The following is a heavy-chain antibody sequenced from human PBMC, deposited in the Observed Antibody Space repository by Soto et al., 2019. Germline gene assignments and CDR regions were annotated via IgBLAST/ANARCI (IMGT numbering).Heavy chain of an antibody. Sequence: GGSLRLSCAASGFTFSSYGMHWVRQAPGKGLEWVAVISYDGSNKYYADSVKGRFTISRDNSKNTLYLQMNSLRAEDTAVYYCAKGVPLMRSSWYDYWGQGTLVTVSS. CDR2: ISYDGSNK. D-gene: IGHD6-13*01. J-gene: IGHJ4*02. CDR1: GFTFSSYG. CDR3: AKGVPLMRSSWYDY. V-gene: IGHV3-30*18.